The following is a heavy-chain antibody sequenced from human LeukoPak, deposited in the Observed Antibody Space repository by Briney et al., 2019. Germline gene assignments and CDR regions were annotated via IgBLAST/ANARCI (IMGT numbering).Heavy chain of an antibody. V-gene: IGHV3-23*01. D-gene: IGHD4/OR15-4a*01. CDR3: ARRAGAYSHPYDY. CDR2: ISGSGGRT. Sequence: GGSLRLSCAASGFTFSSYGMSWVRQAPGKGLEWVSAISGSGGRTYYADSVKGRVTISRDNSKNTLYLQMNSLRAEDTAVYYCARRAGAYSHPYDYWGQGTLVTVSS. CDR1: GFTFSSYG. J-gene: IGHJ4*02.